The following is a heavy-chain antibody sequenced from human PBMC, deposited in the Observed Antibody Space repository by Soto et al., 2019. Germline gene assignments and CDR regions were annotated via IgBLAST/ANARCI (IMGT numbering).Heavy chain of an antibody. D-gene: IGHD3-16*01. V-gene: IGHV4-31*11. J-gene: IGHJ4*02. CDR2: VYYSGAT. CDR1: GYSMATGGHY. Sequence: PSETLSLTCAVSGYSMATGGHYYNWIRQVPGKGLEWIGYVYYSGATHYTPSLRARATISRDTSKNQFSLRLISVTAAATVLNNCTRDKDLHLTVWGFWGQGIQVTVSS. CDR3: TRDKDLHLTVWGF.